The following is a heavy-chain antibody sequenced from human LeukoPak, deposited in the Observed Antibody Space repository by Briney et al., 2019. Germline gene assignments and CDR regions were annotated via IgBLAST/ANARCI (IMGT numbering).Heavy chain of an antibody. D-gene: IGHD6-19*01. CDR3: ARRNPSSGWPFDY. CDR1: GGSFSGYY. J-gene: IGHJ4*02. Sequence: PSETLSLTCAVYGGSFSGYYWTWIRQPPGKGLEWIGEINHRGSSNYSPSLKSRVTISVDTSKNQFSLKLSSVTAADTAVYYCARRNPSSGWPFDYWGQGTLVTVSS. CDR2: INHRGSS. V-gene: IGHV4-34*01.